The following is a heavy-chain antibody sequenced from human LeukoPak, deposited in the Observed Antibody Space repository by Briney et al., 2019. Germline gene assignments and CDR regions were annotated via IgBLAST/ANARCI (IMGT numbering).Heavy chain of an antibody. V-gene: IGHV3-30*18. J-gene: IGHJ3*02. Sequence: QPGRSLRLSCAASGFTFSSYGMHWVRQAPGKGLEWVAVISYDGSNKYYADSVKGRFTISRDNSKNTLYLQMNSLRAEDTAVYYCAKILGYYYDSSGYYQVDAFDIWGQGTMVTVSS. CDR3: AKILGYYYDSSGYYQVDAFDI. CDR1: GFTFSSYG. CDR2: ISYDGSNK. D-gene: IGHD3-22*01.